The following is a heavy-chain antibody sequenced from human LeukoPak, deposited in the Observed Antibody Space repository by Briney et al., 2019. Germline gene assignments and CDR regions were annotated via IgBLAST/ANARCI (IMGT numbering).Heavy chain of an antibody. D-gene: IGHD4-17*01. V-gene: IGHV3-21*01. J-gene: IGHJ3*02. CDR2: IISSSSYI. Sequence: GGSLRLSCAASGFTFSSYSMNWVRQAPGKGLEWVSSIISSSSYIYYADSVKGRFTISRDNAKNSLYLQMNSLRAEDTAVYYCASYGDYNDAFDIWGQGTMVTVLS. CDR3: ASYGDYNDAFDI. CDR1: GFTFSSYS.